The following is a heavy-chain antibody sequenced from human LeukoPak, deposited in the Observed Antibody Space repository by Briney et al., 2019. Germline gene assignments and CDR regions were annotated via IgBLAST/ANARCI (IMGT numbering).Heavy chain of an antibody. Sequence: GGSLRLSWAASGFIFNKYWMTWVRQAPGEAPVWVANIKQNGGEIHYLDSVKGRFTISRDDAKNSLYLQMNSLRAEDTARYFCARDLPFDLWGQGTLVTVSS. CDR2: IKQNGGEI. J-gene: IGHJ4*02. V-gene: IGHV3-7*03. CDR1: GFIFNKYW. CDR3: ARDLPFDL.